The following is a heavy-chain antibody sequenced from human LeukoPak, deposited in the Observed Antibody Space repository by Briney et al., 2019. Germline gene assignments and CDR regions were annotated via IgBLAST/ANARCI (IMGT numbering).Heavy chain of an antibody. J-gene: IGHJ4*02. V-gene: IGHV3-21*04. CDR2: ISSSSSYI. Sequence: GGSLRLSCAASGFTFSSYSMNWVRQAPGKGLEWVSSISSSSSYIYYADSVKGRFTISRDNAKNSLYLQMNSLRAEDTAVYYCARGLDPYYDILTGYYFADYWGQGTLVTVSS. CDR3: ARGLDPYYDILTGYYFADY. D-gene: IGHD3-9*01. CDR1: GFTFSSYS.